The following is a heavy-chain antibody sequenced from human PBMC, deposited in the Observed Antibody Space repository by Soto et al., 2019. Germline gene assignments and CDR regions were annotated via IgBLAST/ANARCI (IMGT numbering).Heavy chain of an antibody. J-gene: IGHJ4*02. Sequence: EVQLFDSGGGLVQPGGSLRGSCSASGFTFGSYAMSWVRQSPGKGLEWVSVISGSGGSTYYADSVKGRFTISRDNSKNTLYLQMNSLRAEDTAVYHCAKGLNAAPWELLLDFWGQGTLVTVSS. CDR3: AKGLNAAPWELLLDF. CDR2: ISGSGGST. V-gene: IGHV3-23*01. CDR1: GFTFGSYA. D-gene: IGHD1-26*01.